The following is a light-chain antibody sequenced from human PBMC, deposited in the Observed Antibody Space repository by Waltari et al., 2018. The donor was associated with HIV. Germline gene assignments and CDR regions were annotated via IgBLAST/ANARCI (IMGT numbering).Light chain of an antibody. Sequence: QSVLTQPPSASGTPGQRVTISCSGSRSNIARHTVSWYQQLPGTAPQLLIYSNNQRRSGVPDRFSGSRSGTSASLAISGLQSEDEADYYCAVGDDNLNGWVVGGGTKLTVL. V-gene: IGLV1-44*01. CDR1: RSNIARHT. CDR2: SNN. CDR3: AVGDDNLNGWV. J-gene: IGLJ3*02.